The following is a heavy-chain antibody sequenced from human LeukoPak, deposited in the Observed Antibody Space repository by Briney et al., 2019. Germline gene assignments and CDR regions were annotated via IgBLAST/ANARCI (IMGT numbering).Heavy chain of an antibody. Sequence: AETLSLTCTVSGGSMSSHYWSWIRQPPGKGLELIGYIYYSGSTTYNPSLKSRVTISADTSKNQVSLKLSSVTAADTAVYYCGRGGWYFDYGGRGPVVTV. CDR1: GGSMSSHY. J-gene: IGHJ4*02. V-gene: IGHV4-59*08. CDR2: IYYSGST. D-gene: IGHD6-19*01. CDR3: GRGGWYFDY.